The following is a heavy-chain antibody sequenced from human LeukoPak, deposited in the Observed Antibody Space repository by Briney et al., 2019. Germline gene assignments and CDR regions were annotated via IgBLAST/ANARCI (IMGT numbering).Heavy chain of an antibody. J-gene: IGHJ4*02. CDR3: ARDDGGLDY. V-gene: IGHV4-59*01. CDR1: GGSISSYY. D-gene: IGHD3-16*01. Sequence: PSETLSLTCTVSGGSISSYYWSWIRQPPGKGLEWIGYIYYSGSTNYNPSLKSRVTISVGTSKNQFSLKLSSVTAADTAVYYCARDDGGLDYWGQGTLVTVSS. CDR2: IYYSGST.